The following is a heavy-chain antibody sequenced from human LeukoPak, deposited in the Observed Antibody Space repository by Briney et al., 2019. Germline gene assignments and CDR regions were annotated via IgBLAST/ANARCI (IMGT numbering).Heavy chain of an antibody. D-gene: IGHD2-21*01. J-gene: IGHJ4*02. CDR2: ISYDGSNK. CDR1: GFTFSSYG. V-gene: IGHV3-30*18. Sequence: GRSLRLSCAASGFTFSSYGMHWVRQAPGKGLEWVAVISYDGSNKYYADFVKGRFTISRDNSKNTLYLQMNSLRAEDTAVYYCAKPLVSGYWGQGTLVTVSS. CDR3: AKPLVSGY.